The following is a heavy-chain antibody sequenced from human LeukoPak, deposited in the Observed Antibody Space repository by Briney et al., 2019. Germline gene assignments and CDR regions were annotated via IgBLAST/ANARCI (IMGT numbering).Heavy chain of an antibody. CDR2: IRYDGSNK. Sequence: PGGSLRLSCAASGFTFSSYSMHWVRQAPGKGLEWVAFIRYDGSNKYYAGSVKGRFTISRDNSKNTLYLQMNSLRAEDTAVYYCAKGTSSGWYFDYWGQGTLATVSS. CDR1: GFTFSSYS. CDR3: AKGTSSGWYFDY. V-gene: IGHV3-30*02. D-gene: IGHD6-19*01. J-gene: IGHJ4*02.